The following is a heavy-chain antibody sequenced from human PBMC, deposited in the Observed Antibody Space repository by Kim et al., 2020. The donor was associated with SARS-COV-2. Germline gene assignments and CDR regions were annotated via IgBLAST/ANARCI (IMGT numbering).Heavy chain of an antibody. Sequence: GGSLRLSCAASGFTFSNYSMNWVRQAPGKGLEWVSSIDSSSTYIYYTDSVKGRFTISRHNAKNSLYLQMNSLRADDTAVYFCARARTVAGVKKTGIDYWGQGTLVTVSS. CDR3: ARARTVAGVKKTGIDY. D-gene: IGHD6-19*01. CDR1: GFTFSNYS. V-gene: IGHV3-21*01. CDR2: IDSSSTYI. J-gene: IGHJ4*02.